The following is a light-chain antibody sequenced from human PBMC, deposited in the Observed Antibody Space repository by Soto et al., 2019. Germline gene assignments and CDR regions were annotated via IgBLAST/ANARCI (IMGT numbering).Light chain of an antibody. V-gene: IGKV1-9*01. J-gene: IGKJ4*01. CDR3: QYLNSFPLT. CDR2: IAS. CDR1: QGISNY. Sequence: IQLTQSPSSLSASVGDRVTITCRASQGISNYLAWYQQKPGKAPKLLIYIASTLQGGVASNFSGSGSGTDFSLSISSLQPEDVATYYCQYLNSFPLTFGGGTKVEIK.